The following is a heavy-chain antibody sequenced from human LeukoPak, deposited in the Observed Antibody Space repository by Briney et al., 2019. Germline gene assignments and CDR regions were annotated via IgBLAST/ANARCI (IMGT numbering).Heavy chain of an antibody. CDR1: GGSISSGGYY. V-gene: IGHV4-30-2*01. CDR2: IYHSGST. D-gene: IGHD2-2*01. J-gene: IGHJ4*02. Sequence: PSQTLSLTCTVSGGSISSGGYYWSWIRQPPGKGLEWIGYIYHSGSTYYNPSLKSRVTISVDRSKNQFSLKLSSVTAADTAVYYCARAIVPAAIPSDIVAVYYFDYWGQGTLVTVSS. CDR3: ARAIVPAAIPSDIVAVYYFDY.